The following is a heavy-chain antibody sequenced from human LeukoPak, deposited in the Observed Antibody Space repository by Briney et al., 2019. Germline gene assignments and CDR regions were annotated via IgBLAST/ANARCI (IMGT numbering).Heavy chain of an antibody. J-gene: IGHJ4*02. CDR1: GFTFSSYA. D-gene: IGHD5-18*01. V-gene: IGHV3-30-3*01. CDR3: ARDASRGYSYGYPVDY. Sequence: GGSLRLSCAASGFTFSSYAMHWVRQAPGKGLEWVAVISYDGSNKYYADSVKGRFTISRDNSKNTLYLQMNSLRAEDTAVYYCARDASRGYSYGYPVDYWGQGTPVTVSS. CDR2: ISYDGSNK.